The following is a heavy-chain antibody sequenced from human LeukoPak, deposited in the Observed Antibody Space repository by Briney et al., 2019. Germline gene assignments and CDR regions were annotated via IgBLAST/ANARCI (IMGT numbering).Heavy chain of an antibody. CDR3: AKLRGRSSSWLGSKANYFDY. D-gene: IGHD6-13*01. Sequence: PGGSLRLSCAASGFTFSSYAMSWVRQAPGKGLEWVSAISGSGGSTYYADSVKGRFTISRDNSKNTLYLQMNSLRAEDTAVYYCAKLRGRSSSWLGSKANYFDYWGQGTLVTVSS. V-gene: IGHV3-23*01. J-gene: IGHJ4*02. CDR1: GFTFSSYA. CDR2: ISGSGGST.